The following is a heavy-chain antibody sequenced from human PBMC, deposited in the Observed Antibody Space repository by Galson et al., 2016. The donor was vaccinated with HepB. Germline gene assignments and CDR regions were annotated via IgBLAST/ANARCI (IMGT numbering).Heavy chain of an antibody. D-gene: IGHD5-18*01. Sequence: QSGAEVKKPGESLKISCKVSGYKFDSYWIGWVRQTPGRGLEWMGIIYPGDSDARYSPSFKGQVTMSVDKAVTTAYLQWASLKASDTAIYYCARDPDTSYSPEGAWGQGTLVTVSS. CDR2: IYPGDSDA. V-gene: IGHV5-51*01. CDR1: GYKFDSYW. CDR3: ARDPDTSYSPEGA. J-gene: IGHJ5*02.